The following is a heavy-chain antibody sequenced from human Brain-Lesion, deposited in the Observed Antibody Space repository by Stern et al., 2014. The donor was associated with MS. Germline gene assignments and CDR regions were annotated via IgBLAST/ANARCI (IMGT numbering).Heavy chain of an antibody. CDR1: GFTFGTYW. CDR3: ARVYNTMYGIVAQRGCGMHV. Sequence: EVQLVESGGGLVQPGGSLTISCTAAGFTFGTYWMTWVRQTPGKGLQWVANINEDGTEKNYVDSLNGRFPISRDNSQNTLSLHMNSLRVEDTALYDCARVYNTMYGIVAQRGCGMHVWGQGTTVIVSS. D-gene: IGHD3-3*01. J-gene: IGHJ6*02. V-gene: IGHV3-7*01. CDR2: INEDGTEK.